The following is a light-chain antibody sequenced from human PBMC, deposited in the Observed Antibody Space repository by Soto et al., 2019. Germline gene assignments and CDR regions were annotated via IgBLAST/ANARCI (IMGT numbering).Light chain of an antibody. CDR3: QQYGSSYT. CDR2: GAS. J-gene: IGKJ2*01. V-gene: IGKV3-20*01. Sequence: EIVLTQSPGTLSLSPGERATLSCRASQSVSTSYLAWYQQKPGQAPRLLISGASRRATGIPDRFGGSGSGTDFTLTISRLEPEDFAVYYCQQYGSSYTFGQGTKLEIK. CDR1: QSVSTSY.